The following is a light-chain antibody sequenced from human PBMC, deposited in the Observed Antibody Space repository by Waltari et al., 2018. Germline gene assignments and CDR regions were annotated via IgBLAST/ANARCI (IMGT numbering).Light chain of an antibody. CDR3: SSYAGSNTWV. CDR1: SSDVGLSTY. Sequence: QSALTQPPSASGSPGQSVPLPCTGTSSDVGLSTYVPWYQQHPGQAPQVLIFEVSKRPSGVPDRFSASKSANTASLTVSGLQAADEADYYCSSYAGSNTWVFGGGTKLTVL. CDR2: EVS. J-gene: IGLJ3*02. V-gene: IGLV2-8*01.